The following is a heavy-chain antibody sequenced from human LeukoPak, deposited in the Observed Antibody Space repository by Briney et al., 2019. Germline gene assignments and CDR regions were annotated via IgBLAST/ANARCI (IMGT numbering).Heavy chain of an antibody. D-gene: IGHD6-19*01. J-gene: IGHJ6*03. Sequence: GGSLRLSCAASGFTFSSYWMSWVRQAPGKGLEWVANIKQDGSEKYYVDSVKGRFTISRDNAKNSLYLQMNSLRAEDTAVYYCARKGIAVAGRHYYYYYMDVWGKGTTVTVSS. V-gene: IGHV3-7*01. CDR1: GFTFSSYW. CDR3: ARKGIAVAGRHYYYYYMDV. CDR2: IKQDGSEK.